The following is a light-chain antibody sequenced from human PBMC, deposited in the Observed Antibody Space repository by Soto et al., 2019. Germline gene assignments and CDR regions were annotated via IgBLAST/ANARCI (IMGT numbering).Light chain of an antibody. V-gene: IGLV2-14*01. J-gene: IGLJ1*01. CDR2: DVS. CDR1: SSDVGGYIY. Sequence: QSALTQPASVSGSPGQSITISCTGTSSDVGGYIYVSWYQQHPGKAPKLVIYDVSNRPSGVSNRFSGSKSGNTASLTISGIQAEDEADYYCSSYTSTRTYVFGPGTKVTVL. CDR3: SSYTSTRTYV.